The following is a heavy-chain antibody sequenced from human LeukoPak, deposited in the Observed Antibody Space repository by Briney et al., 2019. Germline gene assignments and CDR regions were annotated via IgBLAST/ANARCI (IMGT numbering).Heavy chain of an antibody. V-gene: IGHV4-30-4*07. D-gene: IGHD6-13*01. CDR1: GGSLSSGGYS. Sequence: SETLSLTCAVSGGSLSSGGYSGSWIRQPPGKGLEWIGFIYYSGSTYYNPSLKSRVNISVDTSKNQFSLKLSSVTAADTAVYYCARRGSRWYWYFDLWGGGTLVTVSS. CDR3: ARRGSRWYWYFDL. CDR2: IYYSGST. J-gene: IGHJ2*01.